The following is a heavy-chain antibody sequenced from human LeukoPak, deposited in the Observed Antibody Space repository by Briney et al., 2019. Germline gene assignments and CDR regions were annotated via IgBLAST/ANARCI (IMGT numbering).Heavy chain of an antibody. CDR1: GYTLTAYY. J-gene: IGHJ5*02. V-gene: IGHV1-2*02. Sequence: ASVKVSCKASGYTLTAYYMHWVRQAPGQGLEWTGWIDPNSGATDSAQKFQGRVTVTRDTSLNTVYMELSRLTSDDTAVYYCARGRTSLTAWFVPWGQGTLVTVSS. D-gene: IGHD4-11*01. CDR3: ARGRTSLTAWFVP. CDR2: IDPNSGAT.